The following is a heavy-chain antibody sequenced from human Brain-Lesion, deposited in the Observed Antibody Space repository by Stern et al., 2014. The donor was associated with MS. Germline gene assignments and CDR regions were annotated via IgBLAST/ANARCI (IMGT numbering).Heavy chain of an antibody. D-gene: IGHD5-18*01. CDR2: IIPIFGSP. V-gene: IGHV1-69*06. Sequence: MQLVEPGPEVQKPGSSVQVSCKASGGTFGPYPITWLLQAPGQGLEGMGRIIPIFGSPNYAQKFQGRVTITADRSTTTVYMKLSSLKSDDAAVYYCAKDGPALVTNWFDPWGRGSLVTVSS. CDR1: GGTFGPYP. CDR3: AKDGPALVTNWFDP. J-gene: IGHJ5*02.